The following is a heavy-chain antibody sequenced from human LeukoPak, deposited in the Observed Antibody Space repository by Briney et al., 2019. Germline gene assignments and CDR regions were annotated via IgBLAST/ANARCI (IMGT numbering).Heavy chain of an antibody. CDR3: ARRAPYRFDP. Sequence: SETLSLTCTVSGASITNDDYYWSWIRQHPGKGLEWIGYIYFSGSTYYNPTLKSRASVSVDTSKSQFSLRLTPVTAADTAVYYCARRAPYRFDPWGQGTLVIVSS. CDR1: GASITNDDYY. J-gene: IGHJ5*02. D-gene: IGHD3-16*01. CDR2: IYFSGST. V-gene: IGHV4-31*03.